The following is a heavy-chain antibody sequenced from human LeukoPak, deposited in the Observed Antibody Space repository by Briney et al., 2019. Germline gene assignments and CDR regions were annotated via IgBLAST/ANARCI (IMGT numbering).Heavy chain of an antibody. V-gene: IGHV4-39*01. Sequence: SETLSLTCTVSGGSISSSSYYWGRLRQPPGKGLEWIGSIYYSGSTYYNPSLKSRVTISVDTSKNQFSLKLSSVTAADTAVYYCARQGPFDYWGQGTLVTVSS. CDR2: IYYSGST. CDR1: GGSISSSSYY. CDR3: ARQGPFDY. J-gene: IGHJ4*02.